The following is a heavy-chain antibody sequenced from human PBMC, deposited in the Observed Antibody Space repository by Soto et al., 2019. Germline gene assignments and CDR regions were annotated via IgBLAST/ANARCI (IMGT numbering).Heavy chain of an antibody. Sequence: QVQLVESGGGVVQPGRSLRLSCAASGFTFSSYGMHWVRQAPGKGLEWVAVISYDGSNKYYADSVKGRFTISRDNSKNTXYLQMNSLRAEDTAVYYCAKDSTLVPAATNDPFDYWGQGTLVTVSS. V-gene: IGHV3-30*18. CDR1: GFTFSSYG. CDR2: ISYDGSNK. D-gene: IGHD2-2*01. CDR3: AKDSTLVPAATNDPFDY. J-gene: IGHJ4*02.